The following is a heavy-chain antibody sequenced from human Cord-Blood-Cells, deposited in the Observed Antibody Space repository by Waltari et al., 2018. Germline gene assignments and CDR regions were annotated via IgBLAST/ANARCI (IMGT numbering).Heavy chain of an antibody. D-gene: IGHD3-10*01. CDR2: IKRDGSEK. CDR1: GFTFSSYW. Sequence: EVQLVESGGGLVQPGGSLRLSCAASGFTFSSYWMSWVRQAPGKGLEVVAKIKRDGSEKDYVDSLKGRFTISRDNAKNSLYLQMNSLRAEDTAVYYCARDRLRFAFDIWGQGTMVTVSS. CDR3: ARDRLRFAFDI. V-gene: IGHV3-7*01. J-gene: IGHJ3*02.